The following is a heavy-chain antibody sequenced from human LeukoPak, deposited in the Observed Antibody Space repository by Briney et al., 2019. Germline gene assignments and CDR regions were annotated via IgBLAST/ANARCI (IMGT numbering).Heavy chain of an antibody. J-gene: IGHJ4*02. D-gene: IGHD2-2*02. CDR3: ARSVVPAAIFSY. V-gene: IGHV4-34*01. CDR2: INHSGST. Sequence: PSETLSLTCAVYGGSFSGYYWSWIRQPPGKGLEWIGEINHSGSTNYNPSLKSRVTISVDTSKNQFSLKLSSVTAADTAVYYCARSVVPAAIFSYWGQGTLVTGSS. CDR1: GGSFSGYY.